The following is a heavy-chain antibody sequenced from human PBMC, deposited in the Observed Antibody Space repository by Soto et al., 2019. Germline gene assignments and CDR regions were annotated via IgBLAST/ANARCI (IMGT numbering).Heavy chain of an antibody. Sequence: EVQLVESGGGLVQRGGSLRLSCAASGFTFSDYWMHCVRQATGKGLEWVSRIKRDGSTTNYADSVKGRFTISRDNAKNTLYLEINSLRVEDTADYYCARGAINYYYEDVWGKGTTVTVSS. J-gene: IGHJ6*03. CDR1: GFTFSDYW. CDR2: IKRDGSTT. V-gene: IGHV3-74*01. CDR3: ARGAINYYYEDV.